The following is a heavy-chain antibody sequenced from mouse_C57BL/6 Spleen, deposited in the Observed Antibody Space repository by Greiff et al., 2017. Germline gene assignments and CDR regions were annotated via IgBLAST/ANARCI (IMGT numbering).Heavy chain of an antibody. V-gene: IGHV1-26*01. J-gene: IGHJ2*01. D-gene: IGHD1-1*01. CDR2: INPNNGGT. Sequence: VQLQQSGPELVKPGASVKISCKASGYTFTDYYMNWVKQSHGKSLEWIGDINPNNGGTSYNQKFKGKATLTVDKSSSTAYMELRSLTSEASAVYYCASLLLLDYWGQGTTLTVSS. CDR3: ASLLLLDY. CDR1: GYTFTDYY.